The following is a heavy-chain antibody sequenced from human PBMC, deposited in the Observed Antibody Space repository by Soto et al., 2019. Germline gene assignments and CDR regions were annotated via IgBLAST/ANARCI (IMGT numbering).Heavy chain of an antibody. D-gene: IGHD3-10*01. CDR2: ISAGGGDT. CDR3: AKDLYYYRSGSYYDH. V-gene: IGHV3-23*01. Sequence: PGGSLRLSCAASGFTFSSYVMSWVRQAPGKGLEWVSTISAGGGDTYYADSVKGRFTISRDNSKNTLYLQMNSLRAEDTAVYYCAKDLYYYRSGSYYDHWGQGTLVTVSS. J-gene: IGHJ4*02. CDR1: GFTFSSYV.